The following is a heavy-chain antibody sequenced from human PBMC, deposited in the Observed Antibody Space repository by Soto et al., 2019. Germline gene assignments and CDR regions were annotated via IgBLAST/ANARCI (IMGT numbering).Heavy chain of an antibody. J-gene: IGHJ6*02. D-gene: IGHD6-19*01. CDR2: ISDSGDNT. Sequence: GGSLRLSCAASGFTFSNYAMNWVRQAPGKGLEWVSGISDSGDNTFYADSVRGRFTVSRDNSKNTLYLQMDSLRAEDTAVFYCAKDSDTFQYSSGWSPYMDVWGQGTTVTVSS. CDR3: AKDSDTFQYSSGWSPYMDV. CDR1: GFTFSNYA. V-gene: IGHV3-23*01.